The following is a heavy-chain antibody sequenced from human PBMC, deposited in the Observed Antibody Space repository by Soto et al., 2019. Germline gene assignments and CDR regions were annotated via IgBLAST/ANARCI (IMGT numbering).Heavy chain of an antibody. D-gene: IGHD3-16*02. V-gene: IGHV3-21*01. Sequence: GGSLRLSCAASGFSFSSYSLNWLRQAPGKGLEWFSTISRSRSYIYYADSVKGRFTISRDNAKNSLYLQMNSLRAEDTAVYYCARDEYYDYVWGSYRDYGMDVWGQGTTVTVSS. CDR1: GFSFSSYS. CDR3: ARDEYYDYVWGSYRDYGMDV. CDR2: ISRSRSYI. J-gene: IGHJ6*02.